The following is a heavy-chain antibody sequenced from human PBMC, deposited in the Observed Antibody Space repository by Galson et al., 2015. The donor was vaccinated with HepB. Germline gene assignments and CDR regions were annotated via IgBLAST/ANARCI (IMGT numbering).Heavy chain of an antibody. CDR1: GYTFTSYA. Sequence: SVKVSCKASGYTFTSYAMHWVRQAPGQRLEWMGWINAGNGNTKYSQKFQGRVTITRDTSASTAYMELSSLRSEDTAVYYCARAGRRYSSSWYFDYWGQGTLVTVSS. CDR3: ARAGRRYSSSWYFDY. D-gene: IGHD6-13*01. V-gene: IGHV1-3*01. J-gene: IGHJ4*02. CDR2: INAGNGNT.